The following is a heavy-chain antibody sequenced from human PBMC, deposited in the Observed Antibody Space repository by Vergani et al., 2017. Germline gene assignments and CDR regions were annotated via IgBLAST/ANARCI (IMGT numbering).Heavy chain of an antibody. CDR3: TKAGQYDSDNFHDS. V-gene: IGHV3-30*02. J-gene: IGHJ1*01. D-gene: IGHD3-22*01. CDR2: IRYDGTKR. CDR1: GFTFRIHG. Sequence: QVQLVESGGGVVQPGGSLRLSCIASGFTFRIHGMHWVRPAPGKGLEWVAFIRYDGTKRFYGDSVKGRFTISRDNSQTTVFLQMNSLRADDSAVYYCTKAGQYDSDNFHDSWGQGALVTVAS.